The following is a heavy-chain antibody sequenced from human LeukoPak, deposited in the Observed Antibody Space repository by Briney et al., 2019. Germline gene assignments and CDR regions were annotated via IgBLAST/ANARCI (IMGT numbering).Heavy chain of an antibody. CDR2: IYYSGST. CDR1: GGSISSHY. Sequence: SETLSLTCTVSGGSISSHYWSWIRQPPGKGLEWIGCIYYSGSTNYNPSLKSRVTISVDTSKNQFSLKLSSVTAADTAVYYCARRVAIPFVSRFDPWGQGTLVTVSS. D-gene: IGHD2-2*02. CDR3: ARRVAIPFVSRFDP. V-gene: IGHV4-59*11. J-gene: IGHJ5*02.